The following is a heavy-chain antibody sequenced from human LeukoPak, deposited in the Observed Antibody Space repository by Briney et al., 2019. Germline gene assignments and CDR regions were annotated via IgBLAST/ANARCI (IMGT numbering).Heavy chain of an antibody. D-gene: IGHD3-10*01. Sequence: ASVKVSCKASGYTFTGYYMHWVRQAPGQGLEWMGWINPNSGGTNYAQKFQGRVTMTRDTSISTAYMELSRLRSDDTAVYYCARAARTGNYYYYMDVWGKGTTVTISS. CDR1: GYTFTGYY. CDR2: INPNSGGT. J-gene: IGHJ6*03. CDR3: ARAARTGNYYYYMDV. V-gene: IGHV1-2*02.